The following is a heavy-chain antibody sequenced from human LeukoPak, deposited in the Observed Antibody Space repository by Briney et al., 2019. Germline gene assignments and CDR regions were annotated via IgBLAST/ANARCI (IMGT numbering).Heavy chain of an antibody. V-gene: IGHV5-51*01. CDR1: GYSFTSYW. D-gene: IGHD5-12*01. CDR2: IYPIDSDT. Sequence: GESLKISCKGSGYSFTSYWIGWVRQMPGKGLEWMGVIYPIDSDTRYSPSFQGQVTLSADKSISTAYLQWSSLKASDTAIYYCARPATMKKSLDAFDIWGQGTMVTVSS. J-gene: IGHJ3*02. CDR3: ARPATMKKSLDAFDI.